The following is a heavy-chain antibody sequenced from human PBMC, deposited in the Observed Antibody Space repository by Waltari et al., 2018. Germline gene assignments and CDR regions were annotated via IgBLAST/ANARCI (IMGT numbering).Heavy chain of an antibody. J-gene: IGHJ5*02. CDR1: GGSFSGYY. CDR2: INHSGST. Sequence: QVQLQQWGAGLLKPSETLSLTCAVYGGSFSGYYWSWIRQPPGKGLEWIGAINHSGSTNYNPSLKSRVTISVDTSKNQFSLELSSVNAVDTAVYYCAGALRFDPWGQGTLVTVSS. CDR3: AGALRFDP. V-gene: IGHV4-34*01.